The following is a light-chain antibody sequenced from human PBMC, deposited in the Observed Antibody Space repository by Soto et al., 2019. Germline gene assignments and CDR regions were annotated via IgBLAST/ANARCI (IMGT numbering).Light chain of an antibody. J-gene: IGKJ5*01. V-gene: IGKV3-20*01. CDR3: LQYGSSPHT. Sequence: ENMFTQAPGTQFLCRGERDYQSCRPSQSVSSNYLAWFQQKPGQAPRLLISGASNRASDIPDRFSGSWSWTDFSLTIRRLEPADFAVYSCLQYGSSPHTVGQGTRLEIK. CDR1: QSVSSNY. CDR2: GAS.